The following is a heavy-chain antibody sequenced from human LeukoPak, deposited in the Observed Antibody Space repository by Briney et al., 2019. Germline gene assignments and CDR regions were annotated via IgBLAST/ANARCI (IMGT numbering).Heavy chain of an antibody. J-gene: IGHJ4*02. CDR2: IYYSGST. CDR1: GGSISSYY. Sequence: SETLSLTCTVSGGSISSYYWSWVRQPPGKGLEWIGYIYYSGSTNYKPSLKSRVTISVDTSKNQFSLKLSSVTAADTAVYYCARGGSGYSGGFDYWGQGTLDTVSS. V-gene: IGHV4-59*12. CDR3: ARGGSGYSGGFDY. D-gene: IGHD3-3*01.